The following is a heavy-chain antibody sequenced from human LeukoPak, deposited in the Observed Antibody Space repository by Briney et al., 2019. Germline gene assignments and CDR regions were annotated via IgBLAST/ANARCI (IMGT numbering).Heavy chain of an antibody. CDR3: AKDEDVVVPAAMGS. V-gene: IGHV3-30*18. Sequence: GGSLRLSCAASGFTFSSYWMSWVRQAPGKGLEWVAVISYDGSNKYYADSVKGRFTISRDNSKNTLYLQMNSLRAEDTAVYYCAKDEDVVVPAAMGSWGQGTLVTVSS. D-gene: IGHD2-2*01. CDR1: GFTFSSYW. CDR2: ISYDGSNK. J-gene: IGHJ4*02.